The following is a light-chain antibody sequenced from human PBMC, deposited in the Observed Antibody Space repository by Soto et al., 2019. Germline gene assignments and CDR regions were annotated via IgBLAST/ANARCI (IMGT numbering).Light chain of an antibody. V-gene: IGLV2-14*03. CDR1: NSDVGGHDY. CDR3: SSWAMRSTPYF. CDR2: NVR. Sequence: SALTQPASLSGSPGQSITISCTGTNSDVGGHDYVSWYRQHPGKAPQLIIFNVRNRPSGVSDRFSGSKSGNTAPLTISGLQVEDEADYYCSSWAMRSTPYFFGTG. J-gene: IGLJ1*01.